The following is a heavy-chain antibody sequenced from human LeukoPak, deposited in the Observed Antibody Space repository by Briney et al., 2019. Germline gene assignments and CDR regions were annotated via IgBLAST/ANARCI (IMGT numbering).Heavy chain of an antibody. V-gene: IGHV4-39*01. D-gene: IGHD5-18*01. CDR1: GVSISSSNSY. CDR2: IYYSGNT. J-gene: IGHJ4*02. Sequence: SETLSLTCTVSGVSISSSNSYWGWIRQPPGKGLEWIGSIYYSGNTYYNASLKSQVSISIDTSKNRFSLKLSSVTAADTAVYYCARRPTKRYSYSDYWGQGTLVTVSS. CDR3: ARRPTKRYSYSDY.